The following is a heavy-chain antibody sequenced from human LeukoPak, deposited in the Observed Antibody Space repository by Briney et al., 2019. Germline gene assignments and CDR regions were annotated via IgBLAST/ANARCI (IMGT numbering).Heavy chain of an antibody. V-gene: IGHV1-69*13. J-gene: IGHJ3*02. CDR2: IIPIFGTA. CDR1: GGTFSSYT. Sequence: ASVKVSCKPSGGTFSSYTISWVRQTPGQGLEWMGAIIPIFGTANYAQKFQGRVTITADESTSTAYMELSSLRSEDTAVYYCARDQGGNNYDYVWGSYRYTGAFDIWGQGTMVTVSS. D-gene: IGHD3-16*02. CDR3: ARDQGGNNYDYVWGSYRYTGAFDI.